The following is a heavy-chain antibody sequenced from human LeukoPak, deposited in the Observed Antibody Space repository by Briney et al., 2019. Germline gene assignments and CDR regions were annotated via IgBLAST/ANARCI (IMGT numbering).Heavy chain of an antibody. V-gene: IGHV3-30*04. Sequence: GGSLRLSCAASGFTFSSYAMHWVRQAPGKGLEWVAVISYDGSNKYYADSVKGRFTLSRGNSKNTLYLQMNSLRAEDTSVYYCAKVTDIVTGYYDYWGQGTLVTVSS. CDR2: ISYDGSNK. CDR1: GFTFSSYA. J-gene: IGHJ4*02. D-gene: IGHD3-9*01. CDR3: AKVTDIVTGYYDY.